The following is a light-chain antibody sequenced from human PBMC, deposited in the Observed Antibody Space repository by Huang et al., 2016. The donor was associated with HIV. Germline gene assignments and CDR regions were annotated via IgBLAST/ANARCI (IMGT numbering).Light chain of an antibody. CDR3: QQYDTWPPLT. Sequence: ILLTQFPATLSVSPGQRVTLSCRARQSVGGKLAWYQQRPVQAPRLLIYGASTRVPTIPDRFSGSGSGTEFTLTISSLQSEDFAVYYCQQYDTWPPLTFGGGTKV. CDR1: QSVGGK. V-gene: IGKV3-15*01. J-gene: IGKJ4*01. CDR2: GAS.